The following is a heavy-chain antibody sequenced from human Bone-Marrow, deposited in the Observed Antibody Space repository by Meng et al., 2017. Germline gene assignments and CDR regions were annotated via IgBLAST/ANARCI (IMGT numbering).Heavy chain of an antibody. CDR1: GFTFSSYW. V-gene: IGHV3-74*01. CDR2: INTDGSST. Sequence: VHLVEAGGALVQPWGSLRLSCTASGFTFSSYWMHWVRQAPGKGPVWVSRINTDGSSTDYADSVKGRFTISRDNAKNTLYLQMNSLRAEDTAMYYCARFTPFDYWGQGTLVTVSS. CDR3: ARFTPFDY. J-gene: IGHJ4*02.